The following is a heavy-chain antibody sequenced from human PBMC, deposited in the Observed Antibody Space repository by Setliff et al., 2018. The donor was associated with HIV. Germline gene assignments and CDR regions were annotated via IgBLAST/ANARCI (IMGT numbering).Heavy chain of an antibody. D-gene: IGHD3-10*01. V-gene: IGHV7-4-1*02. Sequence: ASVKVSCKASGYTFTKYAMSWVRQAPGQGLEWVGWINTNTGSPTYAQGLTGRFVFSLDTSVNTAYLQISSLKAEDTAVYYCATGLLWFGELLYGTYWGQGTLVTVSS. J-gene: IGHJ4*02. CDR1: GYTFTKYA. CDR3: ATGLLWFGELLYGTY. CDR2: INTNTGSP.